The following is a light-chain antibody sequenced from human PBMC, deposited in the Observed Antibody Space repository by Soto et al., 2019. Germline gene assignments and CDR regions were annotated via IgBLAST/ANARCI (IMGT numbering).Light chain of an antibody. CDR1: SSDVGSYNL. CDR2: EVS. CDR3: CSYAGSSPYV. V-gene: IGLV2-23*02. J-gene: IGLJ1*01. Sequence: QSVRTQPASVSGSPGQSITISCTGTSSDVGSYNLVSWYQQHPGKAPKLMIYEVSKRPSGVSNRFSGSKSGNTASLTISGLQAEDEADYYCCSYAGSSPYVFGTGTKVTVL.